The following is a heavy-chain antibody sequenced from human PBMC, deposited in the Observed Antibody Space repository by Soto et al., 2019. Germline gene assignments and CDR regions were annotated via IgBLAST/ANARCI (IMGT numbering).Heavy chain of an antibody. J-gene: IGHJ6*02. CDR1: GFTVSSNY. Sequence: GGSLRLSCAASGFTVSSNYMSWVRQAPGKGLEWVSVIYSGGSTYYADSVKGRFTISRDNSKNTLYLQMNSLRAEDTAVYYCARDRDVLVPAARSYYYYYGMDVWGQGTTVTVSS. CDR2: IYSGGST. D-gene: IGHD2-2*01. V-gene: IGHV3-66*01. CDR3: ARDRDVLVPAARSYYYYYGMDV.